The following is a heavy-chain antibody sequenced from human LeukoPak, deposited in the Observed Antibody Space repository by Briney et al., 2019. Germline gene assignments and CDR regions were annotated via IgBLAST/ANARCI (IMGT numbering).Heavy chain of an antibody. V-gene: IGHV3-74*01. CDR2: INTDGSNT. CDR1: GFTFSSYW. CDR3: ARSWAGYDSLDY. D-gene: IGHD3/OR15-3a*01. Sequence: GGSLRLSCAASGFTFSSYWIHWVRQAPGKGLVWVSRINTDGSNTGYADSVKGRFTISRDNAKNTLYLQMNSLRAEDTAVYYCARSWAGYDSLDYWGQGTLVTVSS. J-gene: IGHJ4*02.